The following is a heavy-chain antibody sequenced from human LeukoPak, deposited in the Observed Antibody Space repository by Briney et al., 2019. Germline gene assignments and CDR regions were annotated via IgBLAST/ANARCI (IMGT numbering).Heavy chain of an antibody. CDR1: GFTFSSYG. CDR3: ARDQDGGKYYYESSGYSH. D-gene: IGHD3-22*01. Sequence: GGSLRLSCAASGFTFSSYGLNWVRQAPGKGLEWVSTISSGGHIYYEDSVKGRFTISRDNAKNSLYLQMNSLRAEDTAVYYCARDQDGGKYYYESSGYSHWGQGILVTVSS. V-gene: IGHV3-21*01. CDR2: ISSGGHI. J-gene: IGHJ4*02.